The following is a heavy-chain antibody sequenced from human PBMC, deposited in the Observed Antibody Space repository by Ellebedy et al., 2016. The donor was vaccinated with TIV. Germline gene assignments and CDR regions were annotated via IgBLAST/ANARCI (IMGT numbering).Heavy chain of an antibody. CDR2: IYYSGST. J-gene: IGHJ6*02. CDR3: AREAMEHRYYYYYYGMDV. CDR1: GGSISSSSYY. Sequence: MPSETLSLTCTVSGGSISSSSYYWGWIRQPPGKGLEWIGSIYYSGSTYYNPSLKSRVTISVDTSKNQFSLKLSSVTAADTAVYYCAREAMEHRYYYYYYGMDVWGQGTTVTVSS. V-gene: IGHV4-39*07. D-gene: IGHD1-26*01.